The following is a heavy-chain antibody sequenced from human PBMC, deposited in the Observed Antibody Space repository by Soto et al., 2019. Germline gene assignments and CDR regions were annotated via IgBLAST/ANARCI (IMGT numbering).Heavy chain of an antibody. Sequence: GESLKISCKGSGYSFTSYWIGWVRQMPGKGLEWMGIIYPGDSDTRYSPSFQGQVTISADKSISTAYLQWSSLKASDTAMYYCASTYYGSGSYYNDPYYYGMDVWGQGTTVTVSS. V-gene: IGHV5-51*01. D-gene: IGHD3-10*01. CDR1: GYSFTSYW. J-gene: IGHJ6*02. CDR3: ASTYYGSGSYYNDPYYYGMDV. CDR2: IYPGDSDT.